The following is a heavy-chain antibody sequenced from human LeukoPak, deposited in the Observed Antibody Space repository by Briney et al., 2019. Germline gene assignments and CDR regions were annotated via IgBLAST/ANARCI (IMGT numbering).Heavy chain of an antibody. CDR3: ARDYKYAFDN. V-gene: IGHV3-48*01. CDR1: GFTFSSSW. CDR2: IGIDSGNT. D-gene: IGHD5-24*01. Sequence: GGSLRLSCAASGFTFSSSWMNWVRQAPGKGLEWISYIGIDSGNTNYADSVKGRFTISGDKAKNSLYLQMNSLRVEDTAVYYCARDYKYAFDNWGQGTLVTVSS. J-gene: IGHJ4*02.